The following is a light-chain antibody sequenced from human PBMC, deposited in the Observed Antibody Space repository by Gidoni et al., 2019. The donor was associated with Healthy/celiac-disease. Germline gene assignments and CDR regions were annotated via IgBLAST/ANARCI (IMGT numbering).Light chain of an antibody. Sequence: ELVMTLSPATLSVSPGERATLSCRASQSVSSNLALYQQQPGQAPRHLIHGASTSATGIPARVSGSGSGTEITLTISSLQSEDFAVDYCQQYNNRPPEITFXGXTKVEIK. J-gene: IGKJ4*01. CDR2: GAS. V-gene: IGKV3-15*01. CDR3: QQYNNRPPEIT. CDR1: QSVSSN.